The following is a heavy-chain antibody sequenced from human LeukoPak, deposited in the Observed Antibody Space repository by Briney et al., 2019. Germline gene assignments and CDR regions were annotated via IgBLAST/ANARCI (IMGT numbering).Heavy chain of an antibody. Sequence: GGSLRLSCAASGFTFSDHPMTWVRQAPGKGLQWVSYIDGSGTTIYYAESVKGRFTISRDNAKNSLYLQMNSLRAEDTALYYCARDMTITGADDYWGQGTRVTVSS. CDR2: IDGSGTTI. J-gene: IGHJ4*02. CDR1: GFTFSDHP. CDR3: ARDMTITGADDY. V-gene: IGHV3-48*03. D-gene: IGHD6-13*01.